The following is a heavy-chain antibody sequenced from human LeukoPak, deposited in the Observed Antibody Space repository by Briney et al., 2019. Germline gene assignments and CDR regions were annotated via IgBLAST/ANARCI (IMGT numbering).Heavy chain of an antibody. CDR1: GFTFSDYN. Sequence: GGSLRLSCAASGFTFSDYNMNWVRQAPGKGLEWVSSITSSSSYMYYADSVKGRFTISRDNAGNSLYLQMNSPRAEDTAVYYCARGGSSSPVISVHWGQGTLVTVSS. D-gene: IGHD6-6*01. J-gene: IGHJ4*02. V-gene: IGHV3-21*01. CDR2: ITSSSSYM. CDR3: ARGGSSSPVISVH.